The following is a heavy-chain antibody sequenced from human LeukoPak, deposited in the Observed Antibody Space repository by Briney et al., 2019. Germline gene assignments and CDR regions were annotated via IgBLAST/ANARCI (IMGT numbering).Heavy chain of an antibody. J-gene: IGHJ4*02. D-gene: IGHD2-21*02. CDR1: GFTFSSYA. Sequence: PGGSLRHSCAASGFTFSSYAMHWVRQAPGKGLEWVAVISCDGSNKYYADSVKGRFTISRDNSKNTLYLQMNSLRAEDTAVYYCARVSVVVTATPDYWGQGTLVTVSS. CDR3: ARVSVVVTATPDY. V-gene: IGHV3-30-3*01. CDR2: ISCDGSNK.